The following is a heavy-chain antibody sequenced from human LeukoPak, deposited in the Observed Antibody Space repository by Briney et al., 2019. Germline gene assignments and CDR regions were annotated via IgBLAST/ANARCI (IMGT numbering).Heavy chain of an antibody. J-gene: IGHJ4*02. CDR1: GFTFSSYS. CDR2: ISSSSSYI. V-gene: IGHV3-21*01. D-gene: IGHD3-9*01. Sequence: GGSLRLSCAASGFTFSSYSMNWVRQAPGKGLEWVSSISSSSSYIYYADSVKGRFTISRDNAKNSLYLQMNSLRAEDTAVYYCARDGYYDILRGLFTRPIAVCDYWGQGTLVTVSS. CDR3: ARDGYYDILRGLFTRPIAVCDY.